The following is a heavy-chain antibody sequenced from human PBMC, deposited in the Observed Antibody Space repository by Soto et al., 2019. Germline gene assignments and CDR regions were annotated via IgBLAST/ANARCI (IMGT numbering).Heavy chain of an antibody. V-gene: IGHV3-33*01. CDR1: GFTFSSYG. Sequence: QPGGSLRLSCAASGFTFSSYGMHWVRQAPGKGLEWVAVIWYDGSNKYYADSVKGRFTISRDNSKNTLYLQMNSLRAEDTAVYYCARDSTPLQYCSGGSCPDYYYYGMDVWGQGTTVTVSS. CDR3: ARDSTPLQYCSGGSCPDYYYYGMDV. J-gene: IGHJ6*02. CDR2: IWYDGSNK. D-gene: IGHD2-15*01.